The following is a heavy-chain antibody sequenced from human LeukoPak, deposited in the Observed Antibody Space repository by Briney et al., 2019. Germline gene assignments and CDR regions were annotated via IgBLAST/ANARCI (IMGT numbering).Heavy chain of an antibody. J-gene: IGHJ5*02. D-gene: IGHD2-2*01. CDR3: ARGKYCSSTSCYEGFDP. Sequence: ASVKVSCKASGYTFINYGISWVRQAPGQGLEWMGWISPYNGNTNYTQKLQGRVTMTTDTSTTTAYMELRSLTSDDTAVYYCARGKYCSSTSCYEGFDPWGQGTLVTVSS. V-gene: IGHV1-18*01. CDR1: GYTFINYG. CDR2: ISPYNGNT.